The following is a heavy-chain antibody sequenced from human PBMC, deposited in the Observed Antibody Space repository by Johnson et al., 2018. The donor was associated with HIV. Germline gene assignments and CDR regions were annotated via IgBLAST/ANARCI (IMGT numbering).Heavy chain of an antibody. CDR3: ARDGGAAYCGGDCYSGAFDI. Sequence: VQVVESGGDLVKPGGSLRLSCAASGFTFSDYYMSWIRQAPGKGLEWVAYISSSGSSRYYADSVKGLFTISRDNTKNLLYLQMKSLIAEDTTVYYCARDGGAAYCGGDCYSGAFDIWGQGTMVTVSS. V-gene: IGHV3-11*04. CDR1: GFTFSDYY. D-gene: IGHD2-21*02. CDR2: ISSSGSSR. J-gene: IGHJ3*02.